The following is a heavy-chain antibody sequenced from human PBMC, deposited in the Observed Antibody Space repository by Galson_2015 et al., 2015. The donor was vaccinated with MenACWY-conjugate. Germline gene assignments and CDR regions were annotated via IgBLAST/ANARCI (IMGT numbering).Heavy chain of an antibody. D-gene: IGHD1-26*01. Sequence: SLRLSCAASGFTFSTYAMHWVRQAPGKGLEYLSVISANGDTTYYADSVKGRFTISRDNSRNTLSVQMSSLRIEDTAVYYCVKGNSGSYYGAFDCWGQGTLVIVSS. CDR1: GFTFSTYA. J-gene: IGHJ4*02. CDR3: VKGNSGSYYGAFDC. CDR2: ISANGDTT. V-gene: IGHV3-64*03.